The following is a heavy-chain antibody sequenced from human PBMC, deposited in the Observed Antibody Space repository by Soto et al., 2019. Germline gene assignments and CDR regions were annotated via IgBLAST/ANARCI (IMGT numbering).Heavy chain of an antibody. CDR1: GGPMNNYY. CDR2: MGYNGFT. Sequence: QVQLQESGPGLVKPSETLSLTCTISGGPMNNYYCSWFRQPRGQGLEWIGYMGYNGFTRYNHSLRSRVAISLDTAKNQFSLNLSSVTAADTALYYCARQGFGELHGLVDVWGQGITVTVSS. D-gene: IGHD3-10*01. J-gene: IGHJ6*02. V-gene: IGHV4-59*08. CDR3: ARQGFGELHGLVDV.